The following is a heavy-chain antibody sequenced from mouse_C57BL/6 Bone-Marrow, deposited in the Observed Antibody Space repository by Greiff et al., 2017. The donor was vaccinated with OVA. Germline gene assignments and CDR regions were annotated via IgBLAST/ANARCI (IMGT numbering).Heavy chain of an antibody. Sequence: QVQLQQSGAELVMPGASVKLSCKASGYTFTSYWMHWVKQRPGQGLEWIGEIDPSDSYTNYNQKFKGKSTLTVDKSSSTAYMQLSSLTSEDSAVYYCATLYHAMDYWGQGTSVTVSS. J-gene: IGHJ4*01. CDR2: IDPSDSYT. V-gene: IGHV1-69*01. CDR1: GYTFTSYW. CDR3: ATLYHAMDY.